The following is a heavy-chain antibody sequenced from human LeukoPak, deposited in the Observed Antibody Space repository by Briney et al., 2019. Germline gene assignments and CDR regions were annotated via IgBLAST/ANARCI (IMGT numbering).Heavy chain of an antibody. CDR2: ISYDGSNK. CDR1: GFTFSSYW. Sequence: GGSLRLSCAASGFTFSSYWMHWVRHAPGKGLEWVAVISYDGSNKYYADSVKGRFTISRDNSKNTLYLQMNSLRAEDTAVYYCARGSRYYYDSMLDYWGQGTLVTVSS. J-gene: IGHJ4*02. CDR3: ARGSRYYYDSMLDY. V-gene: IGHV3-30-3*01. D-gene: IGHD3-22*01.